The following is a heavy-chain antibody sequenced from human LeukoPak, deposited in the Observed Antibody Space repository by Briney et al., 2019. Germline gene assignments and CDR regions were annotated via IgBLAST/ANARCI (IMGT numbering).Heavy chain of an antibody. Sequence: QPGGSLRLSCAASGFTFSNDWMHWVRQAPGKGLVWVSRINTDGSTTTYADSVKGRFTISRDNAKNTLYLQMNSLRVEDTAVYYCARGSGGSYHYWGQGTLVTVSS. V-gene: IGHV3-74*01. J-gene: IGHJ4*02. CDR1: GFTFSNDW. CDR3: ARGSGGSYHY. D-gene: IGHD1-26*01. CDR2: INTDGSTT.